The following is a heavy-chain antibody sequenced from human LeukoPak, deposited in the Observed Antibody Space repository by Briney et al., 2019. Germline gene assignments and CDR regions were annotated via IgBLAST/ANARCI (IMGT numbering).Heavy chain of an antibody. Sequence: ASVKVSCKASGYTFTGYYMHWVRQAPGQGLEWMGWINPNSGGTNYAQKFQGRVTMTRDTSISTAYMELSRLRSDDTAVYYCVRGPDPNYDFWSGYPDYWGQGTLVTVSS. V-gene: IGHV1-2*02. CDR3: VRGPDPNYDFWSGYPDY. CDR1: GYTFTGYY. J-gene: IGHJ4*02. D-gene: IGHD3-3*01. CDR2: INPNSGGT.